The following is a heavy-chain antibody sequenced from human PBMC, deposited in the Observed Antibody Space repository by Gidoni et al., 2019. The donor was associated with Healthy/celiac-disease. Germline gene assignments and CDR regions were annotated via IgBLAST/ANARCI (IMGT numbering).Heavy chain of an antibody. CDR2: INHSGST. CDR3: ARGRKTAVAGSRKNWYFDL. J-gene: IGHJ2*01. V-gene: IGHV4-34*01. CDR1: GGSFSGYY. Sequence: QVQLQQWGAGLLKPSETLSLTCAVYGGSFSGYYWSWIRQPPGKGLEWMGEINHSGSTNYNPSLKSRVTISVDTSKNQSSLKLSSVTAADTAVYYCARGRKTAVAGSRKNWYFDLWGRGTLVTVSS. D-gene: IGHD6-19*01.